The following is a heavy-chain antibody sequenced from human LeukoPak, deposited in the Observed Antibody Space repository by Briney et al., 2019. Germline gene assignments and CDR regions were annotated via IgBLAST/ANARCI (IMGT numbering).Heavy chain of an antibody. J-gene: IGHJ4*02. CDR1: GFTFRNHW. V-gene: IGHV3-74*03. CDR2: ISSDGSST. Sequence: GGSLRLSCAASGFTFRNHWMHWVRQTPGKGLVWVSRISSDGSSTTYADSVKGRFTISRDNAKNSLYLQMNSLSAEDTAVYYCARVVVISPTYYFDFWGQGALVTVPS. CDR3: ARVVVISPTYYFDF. D-gene: IGHD3-22*01.